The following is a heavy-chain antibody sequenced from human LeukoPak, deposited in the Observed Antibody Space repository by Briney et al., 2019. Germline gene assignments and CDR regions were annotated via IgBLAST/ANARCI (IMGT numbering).Heavy chain of an antibody. J-gene: IGHJ4*02. CDR1: GFTFSSYA. CDR2: ISYDGSNK. Sequence: GRSLRLSCAASGFTFSSYAMHWVRQAPGKGLEWVAVISYDGSNKYYADSVKGRFTISRDNSKNTLYLQMNSLRAEDTAVYYCASKVLGISGYYWGQGTLVTVSS. D-gene: IGHD2-15*01. CDR3: ASKVLGISGYY. V-gene: IGHV3-30-3*01.